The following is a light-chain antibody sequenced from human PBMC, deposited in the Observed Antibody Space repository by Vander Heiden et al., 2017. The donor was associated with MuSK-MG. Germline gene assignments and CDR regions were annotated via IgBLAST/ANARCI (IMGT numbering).Light chain of an antibody. J-gene: IGLJ3*02. V-gene: IGLV3-1*01. CDR3: QAWDSGSVV. CDR2: QNT. Sequence: SYELTQPPSVSVSPGQTASIPCSGADLGDKHVSWYQQKAGLSPVLVIYQNTERPSGIPERLSCSNSGSTATLTISGTQAMDDAYYYCQAWDSGSVVFGGGTKLTVL. CDR1: DLGDKH.